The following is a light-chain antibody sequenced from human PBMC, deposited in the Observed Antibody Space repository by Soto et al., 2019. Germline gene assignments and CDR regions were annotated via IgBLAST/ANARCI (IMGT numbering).Light chain of an antibody. Sequence: AILLTQSPSSLSASVGDRVTITCRASQGIDTSLAWYQQKPGKAPQALIYDASSLKSGVPSRFSGNGSGTEFTLTISSLQPDDFATYYCQQYNTYSTFGQGTRLEIK. J-gene: IGKJ5*01. CDR3: QQYNTYST. CDR1: QGIDTS. CDR2: DAS. V-gene: IGKV1-13*02.